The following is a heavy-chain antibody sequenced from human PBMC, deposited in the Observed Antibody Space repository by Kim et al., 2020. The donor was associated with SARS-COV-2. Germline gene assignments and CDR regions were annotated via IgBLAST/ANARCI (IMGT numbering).Heavy chain of an antibody. CDR2: INHRGST. D-gene: IGHD3-22*01. CDR1: GGSFSGYY. V-gene: IGHV4-34*01. CDR3: ARARYYYDSSGYYADYFDY. Sequence: SETLSLTCAVYGGSFSGYYWSWIRQPPGKGLEWIGEINHRGSTNYNPSLKSRVTISVDTSKNQFSLKLSSVTAADTAVYYCARARYYYDSSGYYADYFDYWGQGTLVTVSS. J-gene: IGHJ4*02.